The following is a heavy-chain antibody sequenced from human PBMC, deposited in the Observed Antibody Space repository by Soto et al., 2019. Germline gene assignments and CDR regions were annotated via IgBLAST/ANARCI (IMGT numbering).Heavy chain of an antibody. CDR2: ISDAAGSA. D-gene: IGHD4-17*01. Sequence: LRLSCVASGFTFSSYAMSWVRQVPGKGLEWVSTISDAAGSAYYVDSVKGRFTISRDNSKKTLYLQMNSLRAEDSAVYYCARPYGGKIGDAPDLWGPGTMVTVS. J-gene: IGHJ3*01. CDR1: GFTFSSYA. CDR3: ARPYGGKIGDAPDL. V-gene: IGHV3-23*01.